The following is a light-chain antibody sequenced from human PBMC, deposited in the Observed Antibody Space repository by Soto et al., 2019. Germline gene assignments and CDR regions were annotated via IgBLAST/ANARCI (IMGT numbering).Light chain of an antibody. Sequence: QSVLTQPASVSGSPGQSITISCTGTSSDVGGYNYVSWYQQHPGKAPKLMIYAVSNRPSGVSNRFSGSKSGNTATLTISGRQAEDEADYYCCSYTVSGTYVFGTGAKLTVL. V-gene: IGLV2-14*01. CDR1: SSDVGGYNY. J-gene: IGLJ1*01. CDR3: CSYTVSGTYV. CDR2: AVS.